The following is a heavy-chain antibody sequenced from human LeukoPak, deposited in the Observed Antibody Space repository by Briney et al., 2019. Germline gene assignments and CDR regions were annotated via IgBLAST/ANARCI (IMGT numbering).Heavy chain of an antibody. CDR3: ARESGYYYDTRYFDY. D-gene: IGHD3-22*01. Sequence: SGTLSFTCAVSGGSISSSNWWSWVRQPPGKGLEWIGEIYHSGSTNYNPSLKSRVTISVDKFKHQFSLKLSSVTAADTAVYYCARESGYYYDTRYFDYWGQGTLVTVSS. CDR2: IYHSGST. CDR1: GGSISSSNW. V-gene: IGHV4-4*02. J-gene: IGHJ4*02.